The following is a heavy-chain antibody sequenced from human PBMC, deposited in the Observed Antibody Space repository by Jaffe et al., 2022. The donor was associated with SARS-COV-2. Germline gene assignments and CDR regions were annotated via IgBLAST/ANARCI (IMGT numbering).Heavy chain of an antibody. CDR3: ATRDGGAD. V-gene: IGHV3-7*01. CDR1: GFTFSSYW. Sequence: EVQLVESGGGLVQPGGSLRVSCAASGFTFSSYWMNWVRQVPGKGLEWVANIKQDGSQKNYLDSVKGRFTISRDNAKNSLYLQMDSLRVEDTAIYYCATRDGGADWGQGTLVTVSS. D-gene: IGHD3-10*01. J-gene: IGHJ4*02. CDR2: IKQDGSQK.